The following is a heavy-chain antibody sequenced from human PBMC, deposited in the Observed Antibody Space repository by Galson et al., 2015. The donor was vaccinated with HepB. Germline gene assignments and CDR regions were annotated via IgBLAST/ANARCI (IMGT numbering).Heavy chain of an antibody. CDR1: GFTFSDYY. Sequence: SLRLSCAASGFTFSDYYMSWLRQAPGKGLEWVSYISSSGSTIYYADSVKGRFTISRDNAKNSLYLQMNSLRAEDTAVYYCARDDGYNWGRYYYYYGMDVWGQGTTVTVSS. V-gene: IGHV3-11*01. D-gene: IGHD5-24*01. J-gene: IGHJ6*02. CDR3: ARDDGYNWGRYYYYYGMDV. CDR2: ISSSGSTI.